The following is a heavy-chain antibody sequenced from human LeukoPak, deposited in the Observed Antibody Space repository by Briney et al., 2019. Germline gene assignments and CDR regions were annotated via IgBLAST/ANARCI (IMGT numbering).Heavy chain of an antibody. Sequence: GGSLRLSCEASGFTFSSYWMHWVRQDPGKGLVWVSRMNSDGSSTGHADSVRGRFTISRDNAKNTLYLQMNSLRAEDTAVYYCAREHNTAAAIDYWGQGALVTVSS. D-gene: IGHD6-13*01. CDR1: GFTFSSYW. CDR3: AREHNTAAAIDY. J-gene: IGHJ4*02. V-gene: IGHV3-74*01. CDR2: MNSDGSST.